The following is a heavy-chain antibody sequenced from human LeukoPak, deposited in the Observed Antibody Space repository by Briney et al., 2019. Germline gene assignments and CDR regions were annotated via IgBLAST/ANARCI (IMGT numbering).Heavy chain of an antibody. CDR2: ISAGADST. CDR3: ARAGP. CDR1: AFTFSSYA. Sequence: PGGSLRLSCAASAFTFSSYAMSWVRQAPGKGLEWVSAISAGADSTYYADSVQGRFTISRDNSKNTLFLQMNSLTAEDTAVYYCARAGPWGQGTLVTVSS. J-gene: IGHJ5*02. V-gene: IGHV3-23*01.